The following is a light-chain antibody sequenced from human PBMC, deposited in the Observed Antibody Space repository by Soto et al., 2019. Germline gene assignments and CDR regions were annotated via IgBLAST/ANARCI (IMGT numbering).Light chain of an antibody. CDR2: GAS. CDR3: QQFDTSPPST. J-gene: IGKJ5*01. V-gene: IGKV3-20*01. Sequence: EIVLTQSPGTLSLSPGERATLSCGASHSVSSSYLAWYQQKPDQAPRLLIYGASSRATGIPDRFSGSGSVTDFTLTISRLEPEDFAVYYCQQFDTSPPSTFGQGTRLEIK. CDR1: HSVSSSY.